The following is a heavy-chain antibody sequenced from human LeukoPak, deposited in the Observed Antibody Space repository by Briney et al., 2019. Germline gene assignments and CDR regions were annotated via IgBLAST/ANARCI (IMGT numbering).Heavy chain of an antibody. CDR3: ARDAVAATGYYFDY. CDR2: ISSSSSYI. CDR1: GFTFSSYW. D-gene: IGHD2-15*01. Sequence: GGSLRLSCAASGFTFSSYWMSWVRQAPGKGLEWVSSISSSSSYIYYADSVKGRFTISRDNAKNSLYLQMNSLRAEDTAVYYCARDAVAATGYYFDYWGQGTLVTVSS. V-gene: IGHV3-21*01. J-gene: IGHJ4*02.